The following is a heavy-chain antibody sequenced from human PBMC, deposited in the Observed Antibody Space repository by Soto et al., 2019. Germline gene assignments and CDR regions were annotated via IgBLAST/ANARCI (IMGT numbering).Heavy chain of an antibody. V-gene: IGHV4-39*01. CDR1: GGSISSRSYC. Sequence: QLQLQESGPGLVKPSETLSLICTVSGGSISSRSYCWGWIRQPPGKGLEWIGSMCYSGSTYYNPSLTSRVTISVDTSKNQFSLKLTSVTAADTAVYYCASRYSSSADFDYWGQGTLVTVSS. J-gene: IGHJ4*02. CDR2: MCYSGST. CDR3: ASRYSSSADFDY. D-gene: IGHD6-6*01.